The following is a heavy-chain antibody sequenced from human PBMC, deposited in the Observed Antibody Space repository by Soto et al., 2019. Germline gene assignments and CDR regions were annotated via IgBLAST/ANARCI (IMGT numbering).Heavy chain of an antibody. CDR1: GFTFTFYA. V-gene: IGHV3-23*01. D-gene: IGHD3-22*01. J-gene: IGHJ4*02. Sequence: GGSLRLSCAASGFTFTFYAMSWVRQAPGKGLQWVSGITGSGDITYYADSVKDRFTISRDNSKNTLYLQMNSLRAEDTAVYYCARDYYDTLGNFDYWGQGTLVTVSS. CDR3: ARDYYDTLGNFDY. CDR2: ITGSGDIT.